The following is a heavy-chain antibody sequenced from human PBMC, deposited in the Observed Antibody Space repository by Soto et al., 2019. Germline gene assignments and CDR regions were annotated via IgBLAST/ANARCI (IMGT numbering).Heavy chain of an antibody. V-gene: IGHV6-1*01. J-gene: IGHJ6*02. D-gene: IGHD2-15*01. CDR3: ARNLYCSGGGCYSDYYYGLDV. CDR1: GDSVSSNSAA. CDR2: TYYRSKWFN. Sequence: PSQTLSLTCAISGDSVSSNSAAWNWIRQSPSRGLEWLGRTYYRSKWFNDYAVSVKSRITINPDTSKNQYSLQLNSVTPEDTAVYYCARNLYCSGGGCYSDYYYGLDVWGQGTTVTVSS.